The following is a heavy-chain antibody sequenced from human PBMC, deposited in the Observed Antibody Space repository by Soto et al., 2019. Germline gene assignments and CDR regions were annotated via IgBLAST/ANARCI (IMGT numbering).Heavy chain of an antibody. V-gene: IGHV1-3*01. J-gene: IGHJ5*02. D-gene: IGHD6-13*01. CDR1: GYTFTSYG. CDR3: VRRHVSATGIDWFDP. CDR2: INAANGDT. Sequence: VASVKVSCKASGYTFTSYGIHWVRQAPGQRLEWMGWINAANGDTKYSPKFQGRVTITRDTSASTAYMELSSLRSEDTAVYYCVRRHVSATGIDWFDPWGQGTLVPSPQ.